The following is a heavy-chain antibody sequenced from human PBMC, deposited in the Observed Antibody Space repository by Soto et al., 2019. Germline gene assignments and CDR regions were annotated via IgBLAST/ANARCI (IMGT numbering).Heavy chain of an antibody. CDR3: ARHKKTYYFDY. Sequence: PSETLSLTCTVSGGSISSYYWSWIRQPPGKGLEWIGYIYYSGSTNYNPSLKSRVTISVDTSKNQFSLKLSSVTAADTAVYYCARHKKTYYFDYWGQGTLVTVSS. J-gene: IGHJ4*02. CDR2: IYYSGST. V-gene: IGHV4-59*08. CDR1: GGSISSYY.